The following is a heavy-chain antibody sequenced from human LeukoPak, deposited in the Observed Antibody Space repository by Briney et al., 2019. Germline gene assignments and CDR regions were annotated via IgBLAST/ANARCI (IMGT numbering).Heavy chain of an antibody. V-gene: IGHV3-15*01. CDR2: IKSKTDGGTT. CDR1: GFTFSNAW. D-gene: IGHD3-10*01. J-gene: IGHJ4*02. CDR3: TTGELLWFGELIDY. Sequence: GGSLRLSCAASGFTFSNAWMSWVRQAPGKGLEWVGRIKSKTDGGTTDYAAPVKGRFTISRDDSKNTLYLQMNSLKTEDTAVYYCTTGELLWFGELIDYWGQGTLVTVSS.